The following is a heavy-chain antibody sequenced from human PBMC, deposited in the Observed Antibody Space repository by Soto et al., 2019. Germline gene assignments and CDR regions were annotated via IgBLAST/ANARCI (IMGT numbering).Heavy chain of an antibody. Sequence: QVQLVESGGGVVQPGRSLRLSCAASGFTFSSYAMHWVRQAPGKGLEWVAVISYDGSNKYYADSVKGRFTISRDNSKNTLYLQMNRLRAEDTAVYYCARDDRSHYYYGMDVWGQGTTVTVSS. CDR3: ARDDRSHYYYGMDV. V-gene: IGHV3-30-3*01. J-gene: IGHJ6*02. CDR1: GFTFSSYA. CDR2: ISYDGSNK.